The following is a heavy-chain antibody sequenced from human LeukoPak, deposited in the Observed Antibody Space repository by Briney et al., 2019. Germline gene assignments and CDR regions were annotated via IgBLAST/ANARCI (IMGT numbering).Heavy chain of an antibody. V-gene: IGHV4-34*01. CDR3: ARVDSSGWYELDY. J-gene: IGHJ4*02. CDR1: GGSFSGYY. D-gene: IGHD6-19*01. Sequence: SETLSLTCAVYGGSFSGYYWSWIRQPPGKGLEWIGEINHSGSTNYNPSLKSRVTISVDTSKNQFSLRLSSVTAADTAVYYCARVDSSGWYELDYWGQGTLVTVSS. CDR2: INHSGST.